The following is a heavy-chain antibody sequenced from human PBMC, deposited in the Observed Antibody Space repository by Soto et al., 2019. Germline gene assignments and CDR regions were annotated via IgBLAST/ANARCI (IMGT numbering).Heavy chain of an antibody. CDR1: GFAFSTFS. V-gene: IGHV3-21*01. CDR2: IGTRGDI. CDR3: ARAETAWPLAYGLDV. D-gene: IGHD2-21*02. Sequence: EVQLVESGGGLVKPGGSLRLSCAASGFAFSTFSMHWVRQAPGKGLEWVSSIGTRGDIYYEDSVKGRFTISRENAKNSLSLQMNSLRAEDTGVYYCARAETAWPLAYGLDVWGQGTTVTVSS. J-gene: IGHJ6*02.